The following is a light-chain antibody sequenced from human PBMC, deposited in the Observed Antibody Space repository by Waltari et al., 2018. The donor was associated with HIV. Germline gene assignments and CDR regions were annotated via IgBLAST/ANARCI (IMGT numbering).Light chain of an antibody. Sequence: EVVLTQSPAILPVSPGERVTLSCRASQSVYSQFAWYQQKVGQAPRLLIHGASSRASGIPARFSGSGSGTDFSLTISSLKSEDFANYYCQQYDNWPYTFGQGTKRDI. CDR1: QSVYSQ. CDR2: GAS. J-gene: IGKJ2*01. V-gene: IGKV3-15*01. CDR3: QQYDNWPYT.